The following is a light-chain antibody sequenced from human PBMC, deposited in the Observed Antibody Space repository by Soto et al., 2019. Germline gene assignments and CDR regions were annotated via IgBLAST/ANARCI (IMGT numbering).Light chain of an antibody. J-gene: IGKJ2*01. V-gene: IGKV1-5*03. Sequence: DIQMTQSPSTLSAYVGERVTITCRASQSISPWLAWYQKKPGKAPNLLIYRASNLQTGVPSRFSGSGSGTEFTLTINSLQPDDFATYYCQQYRSRPYTFGQGTKREIE. CDR2: RAS. CDR1: QSISPW. CDR3: QQYRSRPYT.